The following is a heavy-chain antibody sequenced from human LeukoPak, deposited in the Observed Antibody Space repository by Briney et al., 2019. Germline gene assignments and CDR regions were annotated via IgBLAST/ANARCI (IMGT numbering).Heavy chain of an antibody. CDR2: IIPIFGTV. CDR3: ARDRLGAARPTYFDY. CDR1: GGTFSSYA. V-gene: IGHV1-69*01. J-gene: IGHJ4*02. Sequence: SVKVSCKASGGTFSSYAISWVRQAPGQGLEWMGGIIPIFGTVNYAQKFQGRVTITADESTSTAYMELSSLRSEDTAVYYCARDRLGAARPTYFDYWGQGTLVTVSS. D-gene: IGHD6-6*01.